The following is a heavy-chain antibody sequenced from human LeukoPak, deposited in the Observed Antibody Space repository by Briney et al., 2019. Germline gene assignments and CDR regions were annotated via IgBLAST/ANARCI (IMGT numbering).Heavy chain of an antibody. J-gene: IGHJ4*02. D-gene: IGHD6-19*01. CDR1: GFTFSSYA. CDR2: ISGSGGST. V-gene: IGHV3-23*01. Sequence: GGSLRLSCAASGFTFSSYAMSWVRQAPGKGLEWVSAISGSGGSTYYADSMKGRFTISRDNSKNTVYLQMNSLRAEDTAVYYCAKNLITGVAAYEYWGQGTLVTVSS. CDR3: AKNLITGVAAYEY.